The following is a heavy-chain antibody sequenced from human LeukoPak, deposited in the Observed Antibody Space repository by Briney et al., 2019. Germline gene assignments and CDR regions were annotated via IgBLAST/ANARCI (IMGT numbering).Heavy chain of an antibody. D-gene: IGHD2-21*02. CDR3: ASLAYCGGDCYSPYFDY. Sequence: ASVTVSCKASGYTFTGYYMHWVRQAPGQGLEWMGWINPNSGGTNYAQKFQGRVTMTRDTSISTAYMELSRLRSDDTAVYYCASLAYCGGDCYSPYFDYWGQGTLVTVSS. J-gene: IGHJ4*02. CDR2: INPNSGGT. CDR1: GYTFTGYY. V-gene: IGHV1-2*02.